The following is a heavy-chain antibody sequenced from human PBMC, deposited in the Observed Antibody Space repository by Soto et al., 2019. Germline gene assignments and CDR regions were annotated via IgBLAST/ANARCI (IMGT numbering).Heavy chain of an antibody. D-gene: IGHD2-15*01. CDR3: ARHTPGYCSGGSCYSGYFDY. Sequence: SETLSLTCTVSGGSISSYYWSWIRQPPGKGLEWIGYIYYSGGTNYNPSLKSRVTISVDTSKNQFSLKLSSVTAADTAVYYCARHTPGYCSGGSCYSGYFDYWGQGTLVTVSS. CDR1: GGSISSYY. V-gene: IGHV4-59*08. CDR2: IYYSGGT. J-gene: IGHJ4*02.